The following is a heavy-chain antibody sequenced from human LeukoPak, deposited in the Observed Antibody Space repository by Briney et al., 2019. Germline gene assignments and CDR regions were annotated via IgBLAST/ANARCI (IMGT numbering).Heavy chain of an antibody. CDR3: ARVPAAYPYCGGDCYSTYFDY. Sequence: SETLSLTRTVSGGSISSYYWSWIRQPPGKGLEWIGYIYYSGSTYYNPSLKSRVTISVDTSKNQFSLKLSSVTAADTAVYYCARVPAAYPYCGGDCYSTYFDYWGQGTLVTVSS. J-gene: IGHJ4*02. CDR2: IYYSGST. V-gene: IGHV4-59*08. CDR1: GGSISSYY. D-gene: IGHD2-21*01.